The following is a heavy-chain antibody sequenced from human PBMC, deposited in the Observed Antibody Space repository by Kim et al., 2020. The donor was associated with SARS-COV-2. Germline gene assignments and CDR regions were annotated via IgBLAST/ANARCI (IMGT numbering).Heavy chain of an antibody. J-gene: IGHJ4*02. CDR1: GFTFSKYA. Sequence: GGSLRLSCAASGFTFSKYAMSWVRQASGKGLEWVSVITASSDNTYYADSVKGRFTISRDNPKNTLYLQMNSLRVEDTAVYFCAKDDFWTGRDDWGQGTLVTVSS. D-gene: IGHD3-3*01. V-gene: IGHV3-23*01. CDR2: ITASSDNT. CDR3: AKDDFWTGRDD.